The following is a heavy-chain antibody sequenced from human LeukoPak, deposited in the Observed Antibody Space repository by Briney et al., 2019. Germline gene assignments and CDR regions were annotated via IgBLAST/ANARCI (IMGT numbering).Heavy chain of an antibody. CDR3: TRGTGF. CDR2: IHYTGTT. Sequence: SETLSLTCFVSGDSISSTDFYWAWIRQPPGKGLEWIGCIHYTGTTYYNPSLKGRITISVDTSKNQFSLKLTSATAADTAVYYCTRGTGFWGQGTLVTVSS. V-gene: IGHV4-39*07. CDR1: GDSISSTDFY. J-gene: IGHJ4*02.